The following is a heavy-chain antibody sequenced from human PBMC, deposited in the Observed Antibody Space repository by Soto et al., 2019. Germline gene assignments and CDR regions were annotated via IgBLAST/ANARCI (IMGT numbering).Heavy chain of an antibody. J-gene: IGHJ6*02. D-gene: IGHD4-17*01. V-gene: IGHV4-59*01. CDR3: ARVGRDYGDSIYFYGMDV. Sequence: SDTLSLTCTVSGGSISSYYWSWIRQPPGKGLEWIGYIYYSGSTNYNPSLKSRVTISVDTSKNQFSLKLSSVTAADTAVYYCARVGRDYGDSIYFYGMDVWGQGTTVTVSS. CDR1: GGSISSYY. CDR2: IYYSGST.